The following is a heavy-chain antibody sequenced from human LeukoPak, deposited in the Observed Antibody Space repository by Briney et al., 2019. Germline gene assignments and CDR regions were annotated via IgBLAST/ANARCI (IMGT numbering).Heavy chain of an antibody. D-gene: IGHD6-13*01. CDR2: IYYSGST. Sequence: SETLSLTCSVSGGSITSYYWSWIRQPPGKGLEWIGYIYYSGSTNYNPSLKSRVTIAVDTSKNQFSLKLSSATAADTAVYYCARGGIGAAALVHLDYWGQGTLVTVSS. V-gene: IGHV4-59*01. CDR3: ARGGIGAAALVHLDY. CDR1: GGSITSYY. J-gene: IGHJ4*02.